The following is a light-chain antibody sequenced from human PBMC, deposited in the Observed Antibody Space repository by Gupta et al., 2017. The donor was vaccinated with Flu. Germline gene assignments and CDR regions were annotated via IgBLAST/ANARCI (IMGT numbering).Light chain of an antibody. Sequence: QSALTQPASVSGSPGQSITISCTGTSSDVGSYNLVTWYQQYPGKAPKIMIYEDIKRHSGVSNRFSGSKSGNTASLTISGLQAEDEADYYCCSYAGSTNFYVFGTGTKVTVL. CDR2: EDI. V-gene: IGLV2-23*01. CDR3: CSYAGSTNFYV. J-gene: IGLJ1*01. CDR1: SSDVGSYNL.